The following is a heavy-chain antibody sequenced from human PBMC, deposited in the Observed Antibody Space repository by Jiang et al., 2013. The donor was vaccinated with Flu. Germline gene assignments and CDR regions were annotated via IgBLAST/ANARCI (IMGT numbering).Heavy chain of an antibody. Sequence: VQLLESGGGLVQPGGSLRLSCAASGFTFSSYAMSWVRQAPGKGLEWVSAISGSGGSTYYADSVKGRFTISRDNSKNTLYLQMNSLRAEDTAVYYCAKDLALGPGIGFYFDYWGQGTLVTVSS. CDR2: ISGSGGST. J-gene: IGHJ4*02. CDR1: GFTFSSYA. CDR3: AKDLALGPGIGFYFDY. D-gene: IGHD1-26*01. V-gene: IGHV3-23*01.